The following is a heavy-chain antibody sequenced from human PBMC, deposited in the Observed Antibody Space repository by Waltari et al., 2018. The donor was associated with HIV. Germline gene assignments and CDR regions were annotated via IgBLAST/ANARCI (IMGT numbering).Heavy chain of an antibody. CDR3: VQYGDYVDGSLAFDY. D-gene: IGHD4-17*01. V-gene: IGHV4-39*01. J-gene: IGHJ4*02. CDR1: GGSISTSSYY. CDR2: INYSGRT. Sequence: QLQLQESGPGLVKPSETLSLTCTVSGGSISTSSYYWGWIRQPPGKGLEWIGSINYSGRTTYNPPLKSRVTISVNTSKNQFSLKLSSVTAADTAVYYCVQYGDYVDGSLAFDYWGQGTLVTVSS.